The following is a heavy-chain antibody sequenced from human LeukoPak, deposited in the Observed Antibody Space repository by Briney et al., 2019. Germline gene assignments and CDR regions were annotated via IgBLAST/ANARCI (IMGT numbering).Heavy chain of an antibody. CDR3: ARDMVRGPLDY. Sequence: SETLSLTCTVSGGSVSSGSCYWSWIRQPPGKGLEWIGYIYYSGSTSYNPSLKSRVTISVDTSKNQFSLKLSSVTAADTAVYYCARDMVRGPLDYWGQGTLVTVSS. CDR2: IYYSGST. V-gene: IGHV4-61*01. CDR1: GGSVSSGSCY. D-gene: IGHD3-10*01. J-gene: IGHJ4*02.